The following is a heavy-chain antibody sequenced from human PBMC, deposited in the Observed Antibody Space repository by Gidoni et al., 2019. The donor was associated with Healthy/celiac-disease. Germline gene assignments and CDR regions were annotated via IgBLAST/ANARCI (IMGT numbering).Heavy chain of an antibody. Sequence: QVQLVESGGGVVQPGRSLRLSCAASGFTFSSYAMHWVRQAPGKGLEWVAVISYDGSNKYYADSVKGRFTISRDNSKNTLYLQMNSLRAEDTAVYYCARVRVGDFWSGYYYYFDYWGQGTLVTVSS. J-gene: IGHJ4*02. CDR1: GFTFSSYA. CDR3: ARVRVGDFWSGYYYYFDY. D-gene: IGHD3-3*01. CDR2: ISYDGSNK. V-gene: IGHV3-30-3*01.